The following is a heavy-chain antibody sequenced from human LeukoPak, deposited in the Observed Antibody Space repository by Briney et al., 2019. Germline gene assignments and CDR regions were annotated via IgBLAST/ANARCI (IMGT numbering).Heavy chain of an antibody. J-gene: IGHJ4*02. Sequence: GGSLRLSCAASGFTFSNACMSWVRPAPGKGLELVGRIKSKTDGGTTDYAAPVKGRFTISRDDSKNTPYLQMNSLRDDDSAAYFCARVYLERLTAGYFDHWGQGTQVTVS. V-gene: IGHV3-15*01. CDR3: ARVYLERLTAGYFDH. CDR1: GFTFSNAC. D-gene: IGHD2-8*01. CDR2: IKSKTDGGTT.